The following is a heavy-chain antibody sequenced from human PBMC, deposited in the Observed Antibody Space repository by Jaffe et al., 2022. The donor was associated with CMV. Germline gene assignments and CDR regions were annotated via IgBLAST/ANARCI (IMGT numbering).Heavy chain of an antibody. V-gene: IGHV3-53*01. CDR3: ARAFWGYGDYYFDY. J-gene: IGHJ4*02. Sequence: EVQLVESGGGLIQPGGSLRLSCAASGFTVSSNYMSWVRQAPGKGLEWVSVIYSGGSTYYADSVKGRFTISRDNSKNTLYLQMNSLRAEDTAVYYCARAFWGYGDYYFDYWGQGTLVTVSS. CDR2: IYSGGST. D-gene: IGHD4-17*01. CDR1: GFTVSSNY.